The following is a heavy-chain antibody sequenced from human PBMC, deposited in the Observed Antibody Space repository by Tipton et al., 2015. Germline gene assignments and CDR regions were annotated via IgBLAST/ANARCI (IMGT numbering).Heavy chain of an antibody. CDR1: GGSISSYY. CDR3: ARQVVVTAMLDY. D-gene: IGHD2-21*02. J-gene: IGHJ4*02. V-gene: IGHV4-59*08. CDR2: IYYSGST. Sequence: TLSLTCTVSGGSISSYYWSWIRQPPGKGLEWIGYIYYSGSTNYNPSLKSRVTISVDTSKNQFSLKLSSVTAADTAVYYCARQVVVTAMLDYWGQGTLVTASS.